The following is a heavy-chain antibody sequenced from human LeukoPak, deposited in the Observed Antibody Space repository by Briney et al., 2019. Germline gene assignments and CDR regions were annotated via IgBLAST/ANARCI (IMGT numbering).Heavy chain of an antibody. CDR3: AKSIAVATPYYYYYRMDV. D-gene: IGHD6-19*01. Sequence: GGSLRLSYAASGFTFSSYAMSWVRQAPGKGLEWVSAISGSGGSTYYADSVKGRFTISRDNSKNTLYLQMNSLRAEDTAVYYCAKSIAVATPYYYYYRMDVWGQGTTVTVSS. CDR2: ISGSGGST. V-gene: IGHV3-23*01. CDR1: GFTFSSYA. J-gene: IGHJ6*02.